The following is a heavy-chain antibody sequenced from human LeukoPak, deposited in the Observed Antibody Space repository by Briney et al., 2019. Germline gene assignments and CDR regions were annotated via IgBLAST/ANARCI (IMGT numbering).Heavy chain of an antibody. D-gene: IGHD4-17*01. V-gene: IGHV5-51*01. J-gene: IGHJ5*02. CDR3: ARLGTTVIQYNWFDP. Sequence: GESLKISCKGSGYSFTSYWISWVRQMPGKGLEWMGIIYPGDSDTRYSPSFQGQVTISADKSISTAYLQWSSPKASDTAMYYCARLGTTVIQYNWFDPWGQGTLVTVSS. CDR2: IYPGDSDT. CDR1: GYSFTSYW.